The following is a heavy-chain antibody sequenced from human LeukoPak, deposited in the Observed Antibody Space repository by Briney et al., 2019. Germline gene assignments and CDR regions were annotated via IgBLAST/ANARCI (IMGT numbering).Heavy chain of an antibody. Sequence: GGSVKVSFKPSGYTFTPYYMHWLRQAPGQGLEWMGIINPSGGSKSYAQKFKGRVTMTRHASTSTVYMQLSSLRSEDTAVFYCAGEPTVTLLGYFDYWGQGTLVPVSS. V-gene: IGHV1-46*01. J-gene: IGHJ4*02. CDR3: AGEPTVTLLGYFDY. CDR2: INPSGGSK. CDR1: GYTFTPYY. D-gene: IGHD4-17*01.